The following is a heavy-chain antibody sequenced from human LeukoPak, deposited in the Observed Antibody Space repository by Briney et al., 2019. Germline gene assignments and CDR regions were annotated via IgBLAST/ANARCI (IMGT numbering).Heavy chain of an antibody. CDR1: GYTLTELS. J-gene: IGHJ4*02. V-gene: IGHV1-24*01. CDR3: ATVGLRFLEWLPRFDY. D-gene: IGHD3-3*01. Sequence: ASVKVSCKVSGYTLTELSMHWVRQAPGKGLEWMGGFDPEDGETIYAQKFQGRVTMTEDTSTDTAYMELSSLRSEDTAVYYCATVGLRFLEWLPRFDYWGQGTLVTVSS. CDR2: FDPEDGET.